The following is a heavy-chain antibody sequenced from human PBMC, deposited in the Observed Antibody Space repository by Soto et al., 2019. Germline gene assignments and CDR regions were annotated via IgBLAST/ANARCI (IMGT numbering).Heavy chain of an antibody. CDR3: ARDKQGHVDY. V-gene: IGHV3-53*01. Sequence: EVQLVESGGGLIQPGGSLRLSCAASGFTVSNNYMSWVRQAPGKGLEWVSVIYSGGTTYYADSVKGRFTISRDNSKNTLYLQMNSLTTEDTAVYYCARDKQGHVDYWGQGTLVTVSS. CDR1: GFTVSNNY. CDR2: IYSGGTT. J-gene: IGHJ4*02.